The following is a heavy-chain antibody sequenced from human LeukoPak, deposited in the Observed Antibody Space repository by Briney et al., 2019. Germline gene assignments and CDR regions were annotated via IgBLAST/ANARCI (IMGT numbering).Heavy chain of an antibody. V-gene: IGHV5-51*01. CDR3: GRIPAAGSLKGAFDI. Sequence: GESLKISCKGSGYSFTNYWVGWVRQMPGKGLEWMGIIYPGDSDTTYSPSFQGQVTISADKSISTAYLQWSSLKASDTAMYYCGRIPAAGSLKGAFDIWGQGTMVTVSS. CDR1: GYSFTNYW. J-gene: IGHJ3*02. D-gene: IGHD6-25*01. CDR2: IYPGDSDT.